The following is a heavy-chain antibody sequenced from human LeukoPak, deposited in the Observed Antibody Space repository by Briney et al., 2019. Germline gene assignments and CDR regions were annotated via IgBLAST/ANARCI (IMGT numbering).Heavy chain of an antibody. V-gene: IGHV1-2*06. Sequence: ASVEVSCKTSGYTFTDYYIHWVRQAPGQGLEWMGRINPYSGDTNHAQKFQGGVTMSRDTSITTAYMELSRLTSDDTAVYYCARDSSSWYSDYWGQGTLVTVSS. CDR1: GYTFTDYY. CDR3: ARDSSSWYSDY. J-gene: IGHJ4*02. D-gene: IGHD6-13*01. CDR2: INPYSGDT.